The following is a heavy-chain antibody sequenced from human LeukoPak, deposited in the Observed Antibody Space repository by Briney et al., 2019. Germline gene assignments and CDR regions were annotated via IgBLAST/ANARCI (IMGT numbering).Heavy chain of an antibody. J-gene: IGHJ4*02. CDR3: ARDLGCSGSICHDHIDY. CDR2: ISSSSSIM. Sequence: QPGGSLRLSCAASGFTFSSYSINWVRQAPGKGLEWVSYISSSSSIMYYADSVKGRFTISRDNGKNSLYLQMNSLRDEDTAVYYCARDLGCSGSICHDHIDYWGQGTLVTVSS. CDR1: GFTFSSYS. D-gene: IGHD2-15*01. V-gene: IGHV3-48*02.